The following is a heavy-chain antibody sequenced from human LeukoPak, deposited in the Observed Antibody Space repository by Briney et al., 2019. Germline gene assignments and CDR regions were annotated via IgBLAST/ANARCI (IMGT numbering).Heavy chain of an antibody. Sequence: GGSLRLSCAASGFTFSSYEMNWVRQAPGKGLEWVSYISSSGSTIYYADSVKGRFTISRDKAKNSLYLQMNSLGAEDTAVYYCAELGITMIGGVWGKGTTVTISS. CDR2: ISSSGSTI. CDR3: AELGITMIGGV. D-gene: IGHD3-10*02. J-gene: IGHJ6*04. CDR1: GFTFSSYE. V-gene: IGHV3-48*03.